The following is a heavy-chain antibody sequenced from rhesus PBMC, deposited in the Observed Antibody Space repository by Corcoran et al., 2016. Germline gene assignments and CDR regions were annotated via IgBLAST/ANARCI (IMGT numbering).Heavy chain of an antibody. D-gene: IGHD2-21*01. J-gene: IGHJ6*01. Sequence: QVQLQESGPGLVKPSETLSLTCAVSGGSISSGYYYWSWIHQPPGKGLEWIGYITYSGSTSYNPSLKSRVTISRDTSKNQFSLKLSSVTAADTSVYDCARAGRPYGLDSWGQGVVVTVSS. V-gene: IGHV4-122*02. CDR1: GGSISSGYYY. CDR3: ARAGRPYGLDS. CDR2: ITYSGST.